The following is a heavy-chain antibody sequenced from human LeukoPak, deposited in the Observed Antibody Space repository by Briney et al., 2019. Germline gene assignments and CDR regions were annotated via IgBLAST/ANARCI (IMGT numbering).Heavy chain of an antibody. D-gene: IGHD2-8*01. CDR2: IYTSGST. Sequence: SETLSLTCTVSGGSISSYYWSWIRQPAGKGLEWIGRIYTSGSTNYNPSLKRRVTMSVDTSKNQFSLNLSSVTAADTAVYYCARDIGVKRIADYWGQGTLVTVSS. J-gene: IGHJ4*02. CDR1: GGSISSYY. V-gene: IGHV4-4*07. CDR3: ARDIGVKRIADY.